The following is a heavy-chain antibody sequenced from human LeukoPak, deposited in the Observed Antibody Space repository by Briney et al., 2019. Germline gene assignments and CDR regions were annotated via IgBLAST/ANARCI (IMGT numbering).Heavy chain of an antibody. V-gene: IGHV4-39*01. CDR3: PRRYCNHHVCYRSGFDI. CDR2: IYYSGST. J-gene: IGHJ3*02. D-gene: IGHD2-8*01. Sequence: SETLSLTCTVSGGSISSSSYYWGWIRQPLGKGLEWIGSIYYSGSTYYNPSLKSRVTISADTSKNQLSLKLSSVTATDPAVYYCPRRYCNHHVCYRSGFDIRGQGTMVTVSS. CDR1: GGSISSSSYY.